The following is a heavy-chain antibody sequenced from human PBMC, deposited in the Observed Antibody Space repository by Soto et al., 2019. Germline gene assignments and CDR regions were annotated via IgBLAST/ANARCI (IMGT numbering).Heavy chain of an antibody. D-gene: IGHD2-15*01. CDR2: IYSGGST. Sequence: PGGSLRLSCAASGFTVSSNYMSWVRQAPGKGLEWVSVIYSGGSTYYADSVKGRFTISRDNSENTLYLQMNSLRAEDTAVYYCARTCSGGTCSFDYWGQGTLVTAPQ. V-gene: IGHV3-66*01. CDR1: GFTVSSNY. J-gene: IGHJ4*02. CDR3: ARTCSGGTCSFDY.